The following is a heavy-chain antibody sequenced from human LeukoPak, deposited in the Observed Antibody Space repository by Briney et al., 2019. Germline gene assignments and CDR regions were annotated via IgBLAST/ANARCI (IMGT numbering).Heavy chain of an antibody. CDR3: ARGRYYGNSVYYYFDY. Sequence: GGSLRLSCAASGFTFSSYAMSWVRQAPGMGLAWVSAISGSGGSTYYADSVKGRFTISRDTSKNTLYLQMNSLRAEGTAVYYCARGRYYGNSVYYYFDYWGQGTLVTVSS. CDR1: GFTFSSYA. D-gene: IGHD3-22*01. J-gene: IGHJ4*02. CDR2: ISGSGGST. V-gene: IGHV3-23*01.